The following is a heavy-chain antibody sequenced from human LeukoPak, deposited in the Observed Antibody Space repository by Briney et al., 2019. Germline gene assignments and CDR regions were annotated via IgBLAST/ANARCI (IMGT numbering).Heavy chain of an antibody. Sequence: GGSLRLSCAASGFTFSDYYMSWLRQAPGKGLEWVSGISPGGDIKYYADSVKGRFVISSDNSKNTVYLQMNSLRVDDTARYYCAQDGAWLRFDHWGQGTLVTVSS. V-gene: IGHV3-23*01. D-gene: IGHD5-12*01. CDR1: GFTFSDYY. J-gene: IGHJ4*02. CDR2: ISPGGDIK. CDR3: AQDGAWLRFDH.